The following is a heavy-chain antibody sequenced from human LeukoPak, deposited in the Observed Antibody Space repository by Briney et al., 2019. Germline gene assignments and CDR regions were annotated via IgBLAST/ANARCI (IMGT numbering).Heavy chain of an antibody. V-gene: IGHV3-21*01. CDR3: ARSGIKMVRGVIIKSPYHMDV. CDR1: GFTLSTYT. CDR2: ISSSSSYI. J-gene: IGHJ6*03. D-gene: IGHD3-10*01. Sequence: GGSLRLSCAASGFTLSTYTMNWVRQAPGKVLEWVSSISSSSSYIYCADSVKGRFTISRDDAKSSLSLQMNSLRAEDTAVYYCARSGIKMVRGVIIKSPYHMDVWGKGTTVTVSS.